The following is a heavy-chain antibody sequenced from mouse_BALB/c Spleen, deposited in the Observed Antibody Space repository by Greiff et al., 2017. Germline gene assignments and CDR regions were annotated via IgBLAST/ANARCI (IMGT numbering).Heavy chain of an antibody. CDR3: ARQGGLLWPSFAY. D-gene: IGHD2-10*01. J-gene: IGHJ3*01. CDR2: ISSGGSYT. CDR1: GFTFSSYA. V-gene: IGHV5-9-3*01. Sequence: EVKLVESGGGLVKPGGSLKLSCAASGFTFSSYAMSWVRQTPEKRLEWVATISSGGSYTYYPDSVKGRFTISRDNAKNTLYLQMSSLRSEDTAMYYCARQGGLLWPSFAYWGQGTLVTVSA.